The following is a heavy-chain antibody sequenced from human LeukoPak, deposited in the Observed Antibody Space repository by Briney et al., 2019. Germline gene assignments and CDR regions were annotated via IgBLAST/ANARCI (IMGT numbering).Heavy chain of an antibody. CDR2: ITSSGDGT. V-gene: IGHV3-23*01. CDR3: VKGFVHHSYYFAY. CDR1: GFTWGDYA. D-gene: IGHD5-18*01. J-gene: IGHJ4*02. Sequence: GPPRRSHAASGFTWGDYAMVCATQRPGERLGWVSAITSSGDGTYYADPETCRITISRDNSENTLYLQLNSLRAEDTAVYFCVKGFVHHSYYFAYWGRGTLVTVSS.